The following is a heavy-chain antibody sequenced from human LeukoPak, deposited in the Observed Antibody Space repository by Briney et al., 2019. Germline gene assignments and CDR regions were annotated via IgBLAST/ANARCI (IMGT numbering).Heavy chain of an antibody. CDR3: ARVSLPYYYDSSGYRLNDAFDI. V-gene: IGHV3-23*01. CDR1: ELMFSSYA. Sequence: PGGSLRLSCAATELMFSSYAMSWVRQAPGKGLEWVSGISDDSGSTYYADSVKGRFTISRDNSKNTLYLQMNSLRAEDTAVYYCARVSLPYYYDSSGYRLNDAFDIWGQGTMVTVSS. D-gene: IGHD3-22*01. CDR2: ISDDSGST. J-gene: IGHJ3*02.